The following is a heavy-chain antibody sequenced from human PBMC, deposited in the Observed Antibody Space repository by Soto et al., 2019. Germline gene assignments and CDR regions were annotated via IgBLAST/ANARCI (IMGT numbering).Heavy chain of an antibody. CDR1: GFTFSSYA. Sequence: QVQLVESGGGVVQPGRSLRLSCAASGFTFSSYAMHWVRQAPGKGLEWVAVISYDGSNKYYADSVKGRFTISRDNSKNTLYLQRTSLRAEDTAVYYCARDRRWRLNPTGYSSSWYSTSTGSRLYYDYGMDVLGQGTPVNLSS. CDR3: ARDRRWRLNPTGYSSSWYSTSTGSRLYYDYGMDV. V-gene: IGHV3-30-3*01. D-gene: IGHD6-13*01. CDR2: ISYDGSNK. J-gene: IGHJ6*02.